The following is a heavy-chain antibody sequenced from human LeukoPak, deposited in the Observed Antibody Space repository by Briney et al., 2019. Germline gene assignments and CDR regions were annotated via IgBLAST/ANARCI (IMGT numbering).Heavy chain of an antibody. CDR2: ISSSSSYI. J-gene: IGHJ4*02. CDR3: ARDRLYYDILTGPRALDY. CDR1: GVTFSSYA. V-gene: IGHV3-21*01. Sequence: PGGSLRLSCAASGVTFSSYAMTWVRQAPGKGLEWVSSISSSSSYIYYADSVKGRFTISRDNAKNSLYLQMNSLRAEDTAVYYCARDRLYYDILTGPRALDYWGQGTLVTVSS. D-gene: IGHD3-9*01.